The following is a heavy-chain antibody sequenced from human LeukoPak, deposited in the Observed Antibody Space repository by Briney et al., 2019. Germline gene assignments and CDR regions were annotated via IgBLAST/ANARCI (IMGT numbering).Heavy chain of an antibody. D-gene: IGHD2-2*01. Sequence: PSETLSLTCTVGGGSLSGHYWGWIRQPPGKGLELVGHIYYTGTTFYNPSLNSRVTITLDTSRNQFSLRLTSVIAADTAVYYCARFSWGCSTASCYLTNWGQGALVTVSP. CDR2: IYYTGTT. CDR3: ARFSWGCSTASCYLTN. CDR1: GGSLSGHY. V-gene: IGHV4-59*11. J-gene: IGHJ4*02.